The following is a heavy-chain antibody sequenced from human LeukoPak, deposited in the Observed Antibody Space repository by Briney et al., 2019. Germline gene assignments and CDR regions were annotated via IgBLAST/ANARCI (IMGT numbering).Heavy chain of an antibody. V-gene: IGHV3-15*01. CDR2: IKSKTDGGTT. J-gene: IGHJ6*03. CDR1: GGSFSGYY. Sequence: ETSETLFLTCAVYGGSFSGYYWSWIRQPPGKGLEWIGRIKSKTDGGTTDYAAPVKGRFTISRDDSKNTLYLQMNSLKTEDTAVYYCTTEYMDVWGKGTTVTVSS. CDR3: TTEYMDV.